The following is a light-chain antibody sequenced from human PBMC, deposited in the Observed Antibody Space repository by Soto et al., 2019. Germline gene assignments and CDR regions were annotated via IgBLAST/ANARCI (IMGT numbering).Light chain of an antibody. V-gene: IGLV7-46*01. CDR2: DTS. CDR3: LLYYSATVV. CDR1: TGAVTSGHY. Sequence: QAVVTQEPSLIVSPGGTVTLTCGSSTGAVTSGHYPHWFQQKPDQAPRTLIYDTSIKHSWTPARFSGSLLGGKAALTLSGAQPADESDYYCLLYYSATVVFGGVTKVTVL. J-gene: IGLJ2*01.